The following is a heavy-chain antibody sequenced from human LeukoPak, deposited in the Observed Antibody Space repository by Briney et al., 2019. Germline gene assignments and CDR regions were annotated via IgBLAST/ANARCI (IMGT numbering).Heavy chain of an antibody. CDR1: GFSFSTYG. Sequence: SGGSLRLSCAASGFSFSTYGMHWVRQAPGKGLEWVAAAQGDGRLQYYADSVKGRFTISKDISKSTLYVQMNSLRAEDTAVYYCATGGGFYYGHWGQGTPVTVSS. J-gene: IGHJ4*02. CDR3: ATGGGFYYGH. D-gene: IGHD3-22*01. V-gene: IGHV3-30*02. CDR2: AQGDGRLQ.